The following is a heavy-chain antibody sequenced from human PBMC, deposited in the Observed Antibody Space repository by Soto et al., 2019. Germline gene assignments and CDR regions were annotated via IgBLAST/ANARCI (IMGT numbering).Heavy chain of an antibody. CDR1: GGSISSGGYY. J-gene: IGHJ3*02. D-gene: IGHD3-22*01. V-gene: IGHV4-31*03. CDR2: IDYSGST. Sequence: QVQLQESGPGLVKTSQTLSLPCTVSGGSISSGGYYWSSIRQHPGKGLEWIGYIDYSGSTYYNPSLKSRVTISVVTSKNQFSLRLSSVTGADTAVYYCARAGGRYYDHTNWGQRPTDDAFDSWGQGTMVTVSS. CDR3: ARAGGRYYDHTNWGQRPTDDAFDS.